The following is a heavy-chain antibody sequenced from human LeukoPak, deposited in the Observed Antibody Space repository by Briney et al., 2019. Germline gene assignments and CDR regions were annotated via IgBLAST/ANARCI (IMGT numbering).Heavy chain of an antibody. V-gene: IGHV3-7*01. CDR2: INQDGSEE. CDR1: GFTFRTYW. CDR3: ARWKMELQRNAFDF. Sequence: GGSLRLSCAASGFTFRTYWMSWIRQAPGKEPEWVADINQDGSEEYYLHSVSGRFTVSRDHAQNAVFLQMPNLRADDTAVYYCARWKMELQRNAFDFWGQGTVVTVSS. J-gene: IGHJ3*01. D-gene: IGHD1-26*01.